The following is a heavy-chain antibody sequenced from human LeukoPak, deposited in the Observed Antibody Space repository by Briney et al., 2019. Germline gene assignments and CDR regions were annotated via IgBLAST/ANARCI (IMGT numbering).Heavy chain of an antibody. CDR3: ARVTGYDDDAFDI. J-gene: IGHJ3*02. D-gene: IGHD3-9*01. Sequence: PSETLSLTCTVSGGSISSYYWSWIRQPPGKGLEWIGYIYYSGSTNYNPSLKSRVTTSVDTSKNQFSLKLSSVTAADTAVYYCARVTGYDDDAFDIWGQGTMVTVSS. CDR1: GGSISSYY. CDR2: IYYSGST. V-gene: IGHV4-59*01.